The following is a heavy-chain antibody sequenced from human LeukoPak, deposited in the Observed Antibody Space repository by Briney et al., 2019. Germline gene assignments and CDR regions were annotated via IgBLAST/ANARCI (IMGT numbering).Heavy chain of an antibody. CDR3: ARGHIQLLDY. J-gene: IGHJ4*02. Sequence: SQTLSLTCTVFGGSISSGGYYWSWIRQHPGKGLEWIGYIYYSGSTYYNPSLKSRVTISVDTSKNQFSLKLSSVTAADTAVYYCARGHIQLLDYWGQGTLVTVSS. D-gene: IGHD5-18*01. CDR2: IYYSGST. CDR1: GGSISSGGYY. V-gene: IGHV4-31*03.